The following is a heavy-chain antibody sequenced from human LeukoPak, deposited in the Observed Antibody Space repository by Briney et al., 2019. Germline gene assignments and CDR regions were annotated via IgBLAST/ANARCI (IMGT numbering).Heavy chain of an antibody. V-gene: IGHV3-30*18. CDR3: AKDPYGSGRRYGMDV. CDR2: ISYDGSNK. D-gene: IGHD3-10*01. J-gene: IGHJ6*04. Sequence: GRSLRLSCAASGFTFSSYGMRWVRQAPGKGLEWVAVISYDGSNKYYADSVKGRFTISRDNSKDTLYLQMNSLRAEDTAVYYCAKDPYGSGRRYGMDVWGKGTTVTVSS. CDR1: GFTFSSYG.